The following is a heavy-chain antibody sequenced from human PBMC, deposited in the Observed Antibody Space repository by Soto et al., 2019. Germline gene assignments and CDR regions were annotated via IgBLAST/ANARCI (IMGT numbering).Heavy chain of an antibody. J-gene: IGHJ6*02. V-gene: IGHV3-74*01. Sequence: GGSLRLACAASGFSFSSYWMHWVRQAPGKGLVWVSRINSDGSSTSYADSVKGRFTISRDNAKNTLYLQMNSLRAEDTAVYYCARDLSYYDFWSGYSYYYYGMDVWGQGTTVTVSS. CDR2: INSDGSST. CDR3: ARDLSYYDFWSGYSYYYYGMDV. D-gene: IGHD3-3*01. CDR1: GFSFSSYW.